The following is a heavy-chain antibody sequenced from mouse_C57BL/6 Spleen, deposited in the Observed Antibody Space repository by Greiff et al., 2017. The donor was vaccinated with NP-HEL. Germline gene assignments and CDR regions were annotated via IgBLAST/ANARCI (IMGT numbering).Heavy chain of an antibody. Sequence: QVQLKQSGAELARPGASVKLSCKASGYTFTSYGISWVKQRTGQGLEWIGEIYPRSGNTYYNEKFKGKATLTADKSSSTAYMELRSLTSEDSAVYFCAAFDVWGTGTTVTVSS. CDR2: IYPRSGNT. V-gene: IGHV1-81*01. CDR1: GYTFTSYG. CDR3: AAFDV. J-gene: IGHJ1*03.